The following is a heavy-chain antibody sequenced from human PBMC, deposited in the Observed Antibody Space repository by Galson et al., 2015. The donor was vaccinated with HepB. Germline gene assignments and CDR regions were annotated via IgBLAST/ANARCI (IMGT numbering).Heavy chain of an antibody. CDR1: RFALSSYG. V-gene: IGHV3-23*01. J-gene: IGHJ6*02. D-gene: IGHD3-16*01. CDR3: AKDSWRSYNYYYDHGMDV. Sequence: SLRLSCAASRFALSSYGVSWVRQAPGKGLEWVSGVSVNGGSTYYADSVKGRFTISRDNSRNTLYLQMNSLRAEDTAVYYCAKDSWRSYNYYYDHGMDVWGQGTSVTVSS. CDR2: VSVNGGST.